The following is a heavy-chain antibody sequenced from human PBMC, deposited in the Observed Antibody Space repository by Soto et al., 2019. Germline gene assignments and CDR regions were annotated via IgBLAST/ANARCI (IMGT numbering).Heavy chain of an antibody. CDR1: GYIFTGYH. CDR2: INPNSGGT. V-gene: IGHV1-2*02. Sequence: ASVKVSCKASGYIFTGYHIHWVRQAPGQGLEWMGWINPNSGGTNYAQKFQGRVTMTRDTSISTAYMELSRLRSDDTAVYYCARIAAAGSFWFDPWGQGTLVTVSS. D-gene: IGHD6-13*01. CDR3: ARIAAAGSFWFDP. J-gene: IGHJ5*02.